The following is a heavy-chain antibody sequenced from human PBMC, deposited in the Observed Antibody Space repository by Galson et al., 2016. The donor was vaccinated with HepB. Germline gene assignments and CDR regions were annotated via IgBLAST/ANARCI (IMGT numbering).Heavy chain of an antibody. D-gene: IGHD5-24*01. CDR1: GFTFRIYH. J-gene: IGHJ4*02. V-gene: IGHV3-23*01. CDR3: ARRDGDMQPSDY. Sequence: SLRLSCAASGFTFRIYHMTWVRQAPGKGLEWVSAISSGGSTYYADSVKGRFSISRDNSKNILYLQMISLRVEDTAVYYCARRDGDMQPSDYGGQGTLVTVSS. CDR2: ISSGGST.